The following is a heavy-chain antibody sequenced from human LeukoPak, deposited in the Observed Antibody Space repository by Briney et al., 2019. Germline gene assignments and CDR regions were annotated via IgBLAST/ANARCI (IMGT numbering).Heavy chain of an antibody. Sequence: KPGGSLRLSCAASGFTFNDYYMNWIRQAPGKGLEWVSYISGSGSTIYYADSVKGRFTISRDNAEKSVSLQMDSLRAEDTAVYYCARMTVPSAAHFDPWGQGTLVTVSS. V-gene: IGHV3-11*01. D-gene: IGHD2-2*01. CDR1: GFTFNDYY. CDR2: ISGSGSTI. J-gene: IGHJ5*02. CDR3: ARMTVPSAAHFDP.